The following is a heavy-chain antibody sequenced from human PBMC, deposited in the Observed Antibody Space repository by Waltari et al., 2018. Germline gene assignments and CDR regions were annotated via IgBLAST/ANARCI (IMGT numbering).Heavy chain of an antibody. D-gene: IGHD4-17*01. CDR3: ARALGGYGDYYFDY. Sequence: QVQLVESGGGVVQPGRSLRLSCAASGLTFSSYGMPWVRQAPGKGLEWVAVRWYDGSNKYYANSGKGRFTNSRDNSKNTLYLQMNSLRAEDTAVYYCARALGGYGDYYFDYWGQGTLVTVSS. CDR1: GLTFSSYG. CDR2: RWYDGSNK. J-gene: IGHJ4*02. V-gene: IGHV3-33*01.